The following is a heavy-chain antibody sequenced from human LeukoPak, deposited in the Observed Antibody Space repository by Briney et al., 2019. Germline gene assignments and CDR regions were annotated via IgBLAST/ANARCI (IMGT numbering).Heavy chain of an antibody. Sequence: SETLSLTCTVSGGSISSSSYYWGWIRQPPGKGLEWIVSIYYSGRIYYNPSLKSRVTISVDTSKNHFSLKLNSVTAADTAVYYCARRGYCSSTSCYNGYYFDCWGQGTLVTVSS. CDR3: ARRGYCSSTSCYNGYYFDC. D-gene: IGHD2-2*02. CDR1: GGSISSSSYY. J-gene: IGHJ4*02. CDR2: IYYSGRI. V-gene: IGHV4-39*01.